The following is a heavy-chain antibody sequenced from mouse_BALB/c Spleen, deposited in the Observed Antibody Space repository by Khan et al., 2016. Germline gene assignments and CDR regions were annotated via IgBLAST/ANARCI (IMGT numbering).Heavy chain of an antibody. Sequence: EVELVESGGGLVKPGGSLKLSCAASGFTFSNYAMSWVRQTPAKRLEWVASIDSSGRTYYPDSVQGRFTISRDNARNILYLQMNSLRSEDTAMYYCARVITTGEIYWYFDVWGAGTTVTVSS. J-gene: IGHJ1*01. D-gene: IGHD1-1*01. CDR3: ARVITTGEIYWYFDV. V-gene: IGHV5-6-5*01. CDR1: GFTFSNYA. CDR2: IDSSGRT.